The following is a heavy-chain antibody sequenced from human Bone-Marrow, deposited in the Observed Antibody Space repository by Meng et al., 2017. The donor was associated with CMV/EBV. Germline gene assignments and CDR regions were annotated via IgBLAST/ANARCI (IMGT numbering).Heavy chain of an antibody. J-gene: IGHJ1*01. CDR3: AREIVGATLAEYFQH. Sequence: SETLSLTCTVSGYSISSGYYWGWIRQPPGKGLEWIGSIYHSGSTYYNPSLKSRVTISVDTSKNQFSLKLSSVTAADTAVYYCAREIVGATLAEYFQHWGQGTLVTVSS. CDR2: IYHSGST. V-gene: IGHV4-38-2*02. CDR1: GYSISSGYY. D-gene: IGHD1-26*01.